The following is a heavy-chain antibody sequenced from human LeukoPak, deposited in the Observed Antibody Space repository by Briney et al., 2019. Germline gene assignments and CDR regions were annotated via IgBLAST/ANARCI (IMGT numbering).Heavy chain of an antibody. CDR1: GFTFSDYY. CDR3: ARVPDYGDYAALGY. CDR2: ISSSGSTI. V-gene: IGHV3-11*01. D-gene: IGHD4-17*01. Sequence: GGSLRLSCAASGFTFSDYYMSRIRQAPGKGLEWVSYISSSGSTIYYADSVKGRFTISRDNAKNSLYLQMNSLRAEDTAVYYCARVPDYGDYAALGYWGQGTLVTVSS. J-gene: IGHJ4*02.